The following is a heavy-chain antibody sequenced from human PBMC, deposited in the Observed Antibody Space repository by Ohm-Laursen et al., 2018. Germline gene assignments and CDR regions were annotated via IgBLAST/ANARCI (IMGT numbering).Heavy chain of an antibody. CDR2: IYSGGGT. Sequence: SLRLSCAASGFTVSSNYMSWVRQAPGKGLEWVSVIYSGGGTYYEDSVKGRFTISRDNSRNTLYLQMNSLRAEDTAVYYCAREPYDASLRGYFDYWGQGTLVTVSS. V-gene: IGHV3-53*01. J-gene: IGHJ4*02. CDR1: GFTVSSNY. CDR3: AREPYDASLRGYFDY. D-gene: IGHD4/OR15-4a*01.